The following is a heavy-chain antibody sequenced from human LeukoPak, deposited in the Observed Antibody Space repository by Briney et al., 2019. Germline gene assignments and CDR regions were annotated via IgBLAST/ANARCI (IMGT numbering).Heavy chain of an antibody. CDR2: ISSSSSYI. Sequence: PGGSLRLSCAASGFTFSSYSMNWVRQAPGKGLECVSSISSSSSYIYYADSVKGRFTISRDNAKNSLYLQMNSLRAEDTAVYYCARDAAGMTDPWGQGTLVTVSS. CDR1: GFTFSSYS. V-gene: IGHV3-21*01. J-gene: IGHJ5*02. D-gene: IGHD1-1*01. CDR3: ARDAAGMTDP.